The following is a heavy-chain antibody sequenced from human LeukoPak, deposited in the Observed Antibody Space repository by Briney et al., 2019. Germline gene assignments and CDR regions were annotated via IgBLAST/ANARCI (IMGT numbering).Heavy chain of an antibody. Sequence: SQTLSLTCTVSGGSISSGDYYWSWIRQPPGRGLEWIGYIYYSGSTYYNPSLKSRVTISVDTSKSQFSLRLSSVTAADTAVYYCATGLWHGAFDIWGQGTMVTVSS. CDR3: ATGLWHGAFDI. V-gene: IGHV4-30-4*01. D-gene: IGHD4/OR15-4a*01. J-gene: IGHJ3*02. CDR2: IYYSGST. CDR1: GGSISSGDYY.